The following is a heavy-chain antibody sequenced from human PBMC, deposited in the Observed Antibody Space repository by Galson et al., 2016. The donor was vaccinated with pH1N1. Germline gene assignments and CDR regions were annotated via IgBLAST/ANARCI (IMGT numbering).Heavy chain of an antibody. J-gene: IGHJ4*02. V-gene: IGHV3-11*01. D-gene: IGHD3-16*02. CDR2: ISSRGNTI. CDR3: ARDGFHGQIVFFDY. Sequence: SLRLSCAASGLIFSEYYMHWIRQAPGKGLEWIAYISSRGNTIDYADDAKGRFTISRDTADNSLYLQMNSLRGEDPAVYYCARDGFHGQIVFFDYWGQGALVTVSS. CDR1: GLIFSEYY.